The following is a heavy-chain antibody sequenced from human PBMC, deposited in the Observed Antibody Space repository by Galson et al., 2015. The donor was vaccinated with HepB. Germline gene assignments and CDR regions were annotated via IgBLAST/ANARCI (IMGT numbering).Heavy chain of an antibody. D-gene: IGHD4-17*01. J-gene: IGHJ6*03. Sequence: ETLSLTCAVYGGSFSGYYWSWIRQPPGKGLEWIGEINHSGSTNYNPSLKSRVTISVDTSKNQFSLKLSSVTAADTAVYYCARGNNPDYGDYASAYYYMDVWGKGTTVTVSS. CDR2: INHSGST. V-gene: IGHV4-34*01. CDR3: ARGNNPDYGDYASAYYYMDV. CDR1: GGSFSGYY.